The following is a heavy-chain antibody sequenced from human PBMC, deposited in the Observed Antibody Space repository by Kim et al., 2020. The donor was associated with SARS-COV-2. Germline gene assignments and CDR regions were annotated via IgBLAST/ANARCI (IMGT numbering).Heavy chain of an antibody. V-gene: IGHV3-30-3*01. CDR3: ARDQEGREWELLPTGY. CDR2: ISYDGSNK. CDR1: GFTFSSYA. Sequence: GGSLRLSCAASGFTFSSYAMHWVRQAPGKGLEWVAVISYDGSNKYYADSVKGRFTISRDNSKNTLYLQMNSLRAEDTAVYYCARDQEGREWELLPTGYWGQGTLVTVSS. J-gene: IGHJ4*02. D-gene: IGHD1-26*01.